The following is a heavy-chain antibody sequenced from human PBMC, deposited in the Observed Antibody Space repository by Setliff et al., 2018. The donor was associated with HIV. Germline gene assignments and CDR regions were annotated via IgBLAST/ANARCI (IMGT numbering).Heavy chain of an antibody. CDR1: GGSFSGYY. Sequence: SETLSLTCAVYGGSFSGYYWSWIRQPPGKGLEWIGEINHSGSTNYNPSLKSRVTISVDTSKNQFSLKLSSVTAADTAVYYCARPNYYDSSGSFDYWGQGTLVTVSS. CDR2: INHSGST. J-gene: IGHJ4*02. CDR3: ARPNYYDSSGSFDY. D-gene: IGHD3-22*01. V-gene: IGHV4-34*01.